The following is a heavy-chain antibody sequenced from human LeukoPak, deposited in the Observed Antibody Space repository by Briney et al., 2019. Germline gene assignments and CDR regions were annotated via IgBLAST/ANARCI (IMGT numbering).Heavy chain of an antibody. Sequence: GGSLRLSCAASGFTFSSYGMHWVRQAPGKGLEWVAFIRYDGSNKYYADSVKGRFTISRDNSKNTLYLQMNSLKTEDTAVYYCTTERITIFGVVTLYYFDYWGQGTLVTVSS. V-gene: IGHV3-30*02. CDR1: GFTFSSYG. J-gene: IGHJ4*02. D-gene: IGHD3-3*01. CDR3: TTERITIFGVVTLYYFDY. CDR2: IRYDGSNK.